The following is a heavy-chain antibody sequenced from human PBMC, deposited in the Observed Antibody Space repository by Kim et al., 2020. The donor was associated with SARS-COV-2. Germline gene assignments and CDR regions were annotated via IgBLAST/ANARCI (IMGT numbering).Heavy chain of an antibody. CDR3: AKGGGGPLNWLDP. D-gene: IGHD1-26*01. Sequence: GGSLRLSCADSGFTFSSNDMSWVRQAPGKGLEWVSAIVGSGRSTYYTDSVKGRFTISRDNSKNTLFPQMNSLRAEDTAIYYCAKGGGGPLNWLDPWGQGTLVTVSS. CDR1: GFTFSSND. V-gene: IGHV3-23*01. J-gene: IGHJ5*02. CDR2: IVGSGRST.